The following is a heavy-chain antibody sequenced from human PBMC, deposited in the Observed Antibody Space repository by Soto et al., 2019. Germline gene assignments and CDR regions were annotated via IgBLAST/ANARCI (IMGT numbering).Heavy chain of an antibody. Sequence: QLQLQESGSGLVKPSQTLSLTCAVSGGSISSGGYSWSWIRQPLGQGLEWIGYIYHSGSTYYNPSLKSRVTISVDRSKNQFSLKLSSVTAADTAVYYCARAGGLGAVAADYWGQGTLVTVSS. D-gene: IGHD6-19*01. J-gene: IGHJ4*02. CDR1: GGSISSGGYS. CDR3: ARAGGLGAVAADY. CDR2: IYHSGST. V-gene: IGHV4-30-2*01.